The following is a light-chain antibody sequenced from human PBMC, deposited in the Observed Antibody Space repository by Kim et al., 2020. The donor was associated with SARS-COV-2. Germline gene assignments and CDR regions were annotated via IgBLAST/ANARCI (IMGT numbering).Light chain of an antibody. CDR1: QTVLYNSNNKTY. CDR3: QQYYSTPPS. CDR2: CAS. J-gene: IGKJ2*03. Sequence: RATLNCKSSQTVLYNSNNKTYLARYQQKPGQAPKLLIYCASIRESGVSDRFSGSGSETDFTLTISSLQAEYVAVYYWQQYYSTPPSFGQGTKLEI. V-gene: IGKV4-1*01.